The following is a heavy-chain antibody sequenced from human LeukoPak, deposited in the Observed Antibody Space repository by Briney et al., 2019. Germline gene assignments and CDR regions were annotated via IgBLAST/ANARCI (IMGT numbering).Heavy chain of an antibody. CDR1: GYTLTEFS. CDR2: FDPEDGET. Sequence: ASVKVSCKVSGYTLTEFSMHWVRQAPGKGLEWMGGFDPEDGETIYAQELQGRVTMTKDTSTDTAYMELSRLRSDDTAVYYCASADIAVAGSYNWFDPWGQGTLVTVSS. J-gene: IGHJ5*02. CDR3: ASADIAVAGSYNWFDP. D-gene: IGHD6-19*01. V-gene: IGHV1-24*01.